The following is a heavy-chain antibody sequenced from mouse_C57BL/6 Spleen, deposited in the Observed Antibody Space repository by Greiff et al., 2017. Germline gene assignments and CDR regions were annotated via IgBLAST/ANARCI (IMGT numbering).Heavy chain of an antibody. Sequence: VQLQQSGPELVKPGASVKISCKASGYTFTDYYMNWVKQSHGKSLEWIGDINPNNGGTSYNQKFKGKATLTVDKSSSTAYMELRSLTSEDSAVYYCASLYSNWYFDVWGTGTTVTVSS. CDR3: ASLYSNWYFDV. CDR2: INPNNGGT. CDR1: GYTFTDYY. D-gene: IGHD2-5*01. J-gene: IGHJ1*03. V-gene: IGHV1-26*01.